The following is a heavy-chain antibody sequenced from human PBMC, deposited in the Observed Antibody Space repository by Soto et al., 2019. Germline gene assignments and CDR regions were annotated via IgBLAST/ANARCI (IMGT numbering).Heavy chain of an antibody. CDR3: ASSRGLSVNWYDP. V-gene: IGHV1-69*13. J-gene: IGHJ5*02. CDR2: IIPIFGTA. CDR1: GGTFSSYA. Sequence: SVKVSCKASGGTFSSYAISWVRQAPGQGLEWMGGIIPIFGTANYAQKFQGRVTITADESTSTAYMELSSLRSEDTAVYYCASSRGLSVNWYDPWGQGTLVTVSS. D-gene: IGHD3-10*01.